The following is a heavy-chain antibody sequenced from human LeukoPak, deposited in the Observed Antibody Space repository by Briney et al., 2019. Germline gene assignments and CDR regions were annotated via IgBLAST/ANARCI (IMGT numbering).Heavy chain of an antibody. CDR1: GYTFTGYY. V-gene: IGHV1-2*02. CDR2: INPNSGGT. CDR3: ARDPFCSSTSCYSYYYYGMDV. J-gene: IGHJ6*02. D-gene: IGHD2-2*01. Sequence: ASVEVSCKASGYTFTGYYMHWVRQAPGQGLEWMGWINPNSGGTNYAQKFQGRVTMTRDTSISTAYMELSRLRSDDTAVYYCARDPFCSSTSCYSYYYYGMDVWGQGTTVTVSS.